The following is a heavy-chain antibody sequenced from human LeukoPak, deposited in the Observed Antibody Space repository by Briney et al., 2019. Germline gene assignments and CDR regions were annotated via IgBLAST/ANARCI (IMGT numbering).Heavy chain of an antibody. J-gene: IGHJ4*02. CDR1: GFTFSSYS. Sequence: GGSLRLSCAASGFTFSSYSMNWVRQAPGKGREWVSSISSSSSYIYYADSVKGRFTISRDNAQNSLYLQMNSLRAEDTAVYYCARDDTSRWYSDYWGQGNLVTVSS. CDR3: ARDDTSRWYSDY. D-gene: IGHD6-19*01. CDR2: ISSSSSYI. V-gene: IGHV3-21*01.